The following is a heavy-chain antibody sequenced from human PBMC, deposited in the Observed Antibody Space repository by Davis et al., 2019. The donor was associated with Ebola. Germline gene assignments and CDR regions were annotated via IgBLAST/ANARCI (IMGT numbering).Heavy chain of an antibody. CDR2: ISAYNGNT. D-gene: IGHD3-10*01. V-gene: IGHV1-18*01. J-gene: IGHJ4*02. Sequence: ASVPVSCLASGYTFTSYGISRARLAPGLGLEWIGWISAYNGNTNYAQNLQGRVTMTTDTSTSTAYMGLRRLRSDDTAVYYCARDPPGREDYWGQGTLVTVSS. CDR1: GYTFTSYG. CDR3: ARDPPGREDY.